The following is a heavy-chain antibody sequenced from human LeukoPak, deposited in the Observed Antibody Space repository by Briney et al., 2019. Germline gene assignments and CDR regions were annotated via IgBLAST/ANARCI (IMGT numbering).Heavy chain of an antibody. CDR2: NSYSGIT. CDR1: GGSIGSYY. D-gene: IGHD2/OR15-2a*01. CDR3: ARLFWAEGLDY. Sequence: SETLSLTCTVSGGSIGSYYWSWLRQAPGKGLEWIGYNSYSGITDYNPALKSRVSISVDTSKDQFSLELTSVTAADTAVYYCARLFWAEGLDYWGQGTLASVSS. V-gene: IGHV4-59*01. J-gene: IGHJ4*02.